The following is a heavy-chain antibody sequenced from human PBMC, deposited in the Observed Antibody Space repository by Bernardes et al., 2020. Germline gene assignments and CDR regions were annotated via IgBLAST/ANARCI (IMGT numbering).Heavy chain of an antibody. V-gene: IGHV3-48*02. J-gene: IGHJ6*04. Sequence: YLILSCSASEFTFSSYNMYCVRQAPGRGLVWVSYMSSSTGTIYYEDSVKSRFTISRDNAKNSLYLQMNSLRDEDTAVYYCARDGRRGYGMDVWGKGTTATVPP. CDR1: EFTFSSYN. CDR2: MSSSTGTI. D-gene: IGHD1-26*01. CDR3: ARDGRRGYGMDV.